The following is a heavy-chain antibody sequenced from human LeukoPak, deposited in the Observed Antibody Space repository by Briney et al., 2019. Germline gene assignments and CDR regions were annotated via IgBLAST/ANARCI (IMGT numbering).Heavy chain of an antibody. V-gene: IGHV3-30*18. CDR2: ISYDGSNK. CDR3: AKGTSSSCYSAPNY. Sequence: GGSLRLSCAASGFTFSSSGMHWVRQAPGKGLEWVAVISYDGSNKYYADSVKGRFTFSRDNSKNTLSLQLNSLRAEDTAVYYCAKGTSSSCYSAPNYWGQGTLVTVSS. CDR1: GFTFSSSG. J-gene: IGHJ4*02. D-gene: IGHD2-15*01.